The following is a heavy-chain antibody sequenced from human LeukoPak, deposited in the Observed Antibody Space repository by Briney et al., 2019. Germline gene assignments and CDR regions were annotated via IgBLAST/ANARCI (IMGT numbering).Heavy chain of an antibody. J-gene: IGHJ4*02. CDR2: IKQDGSEK. V-gene: IGHV3-7*05. Sequence: PGRSLRLSCAASGFNFNLFWMTWVRQAPGKGLQWVANIKQDGSEKYYVDSVKGRFTISRDDAKKTLYLQMNSLRAEDTAVYYCARGWNGFDYWGQGTLVTVSS. CDR1: GFNFNLFW. D-gene: IGHD1-1*01. CDR3: ARGWNGFDY.